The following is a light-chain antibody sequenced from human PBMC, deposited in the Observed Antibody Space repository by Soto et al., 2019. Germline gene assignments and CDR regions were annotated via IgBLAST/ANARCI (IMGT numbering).Light chain of an antibody. CDR2: GAS. Sequence: EIVMTQSPATLSVSPEEKATISCRASQRVSSNLAWYQQKPGQAPRLLIYGASTRATGIPARFSGSGSGTEFTLTICSLQSEDFAVYYCQQYNNWPGTFGQGTKVDIK. V-gene: IGKV3-15*01. CDR1: QRVSSN. CDR3: QQYNNWPGT. J-gene: IGKJ1*01.